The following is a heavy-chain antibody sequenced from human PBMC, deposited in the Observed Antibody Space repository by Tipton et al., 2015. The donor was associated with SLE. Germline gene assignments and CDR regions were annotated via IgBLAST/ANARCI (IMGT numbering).Heavy chain of an antibody. CDR1: GGSFSGYY. D-gene: IGHD4-23*01. J-gene: IGHJ5*02. Sequence: TLSLTCAVYGGSFSGYYWSWIRQPPGKGLEWIGEINHSGSTNYNPSLKSRVTISVDTSKNQFSLKLSSVTAADTAVYYCARHRGDYGGNYWFDPWGQGTLVTVSS. V-gene: IGHV4-34*01. CDR3: ARHRGDYGGNYWFDP. CDR2: INHSGST.